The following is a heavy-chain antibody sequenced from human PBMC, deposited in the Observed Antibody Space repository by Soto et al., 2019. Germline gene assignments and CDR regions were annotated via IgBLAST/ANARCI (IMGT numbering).Heavy chain of an antibody. D-gene: IGHD3-22*01. CDR2: INHSGST. J-gene: IGHJ3*02. Sequence: SETLSLTCAVYGVSFSGYYWSCIRQPPGKGLEWIGEINHSGSTNYNPSLKSRVTISVDTSKNQFSLKLSSVTAADTAVYYCARGRGTYYYDSSRYPGHDFDIWGQGTMVTV. CDR1: GVSFSGYY. CDR3: ARGRGTYYYDSSRYPGHDFDI. V-gene: IGHV4-34*01.